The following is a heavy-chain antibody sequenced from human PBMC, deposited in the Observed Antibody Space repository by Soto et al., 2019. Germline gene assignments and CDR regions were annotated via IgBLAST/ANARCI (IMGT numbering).Heavy chain of an antibody. CDR3: ARNRAFDI. V-gene: IGHV4-34*01. CDR2: INHSGST. J-gene: IGHJ3*02. Sequence: PSETLSLTCAVSGGPFSGFSWSWIRQSPGKGLEWIGEINHSGSTYYNPSLKSRVSTSVDTSNNQFSLKITSVTAADTAVYYCARNRAFDIWGQGTMVT. CDR1: GGPFSGFS.